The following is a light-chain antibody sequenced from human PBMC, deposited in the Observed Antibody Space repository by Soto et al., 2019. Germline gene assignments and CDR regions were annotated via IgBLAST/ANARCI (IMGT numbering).Light chain of an antibody. V-gene: IGLV2-14*01. CDR1: SSDVGSYNY. Sequence: QSALTQPASVSGSPGQSITISCTGTSSDVGSYNYVSWYQQYPGKAPTLMIYDVSNRPSGVSYRFSGSKSGNTASLTISGLQYEDEADYYCSSYTTSSTHVVFGGGTQLTVL. CDR2: DVS. CDR3: SSYTTSSTHVV. J-gene: IGLJ2*01.